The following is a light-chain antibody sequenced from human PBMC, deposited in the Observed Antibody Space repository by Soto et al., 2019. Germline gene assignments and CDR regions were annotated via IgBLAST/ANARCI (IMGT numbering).Light chain of an antibody. CDR1: SSNVGGNP. CDR2: TNT. CDR3: ASWDDSLNGPV. V-gene: IGLV1-44*01. Sequence: QAVLTQPPSASGTPGQRVTTSCSGSSSNVGGNPVNWYQHVPTTAPKLLIYTNTQRPPGVPDRFSGSKSGTSASLAISGLQSEDEADYYCASWDDSLNGPVFGTGTKVTVL. J-gene: IGLJ1*01.